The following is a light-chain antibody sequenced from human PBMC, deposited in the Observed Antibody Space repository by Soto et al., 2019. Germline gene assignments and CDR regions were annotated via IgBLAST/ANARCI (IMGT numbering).Light chain of an antibody. V-gene: IGLV2-14*03. Sequence: QSALTQPASVSGSPGQSITISCTGTSSDVGGYNYVSWYQQHPGKAPKLMIYDVSNRPSGVSNRFSGSKSGNTASLTISGLQSEDDAFYYCTSYTRNNPPLYVFGPGTKVTVL. CDR1: SSDVGGYNY. CDR3: TSYTRNNPPLYV. CDR2: DVS. J-gene: IGLJ1*01.